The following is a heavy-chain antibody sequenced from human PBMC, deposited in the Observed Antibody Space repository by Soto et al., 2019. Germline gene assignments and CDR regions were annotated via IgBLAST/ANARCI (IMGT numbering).Heavy chain of an antibody. CDR1: GYTCNGYY. CDR2: INPNSGGT. D-gene: IGHD3-3*01. J-gene: IGHJ4*02. CDR3: ASETQKRLGFLEWVPPGY. Sequence: ASVKVSCKASGYTCNGYYMHWVRQAPGQGLEWMGWINPNSGGTNYAQKFQGRVTMTSDTSISTAYMELSRRRSDDTAVYYSASETQKRLGFLEWVPPGYWGQGTLVTVSS. V-gene: IGHV1-2*02.